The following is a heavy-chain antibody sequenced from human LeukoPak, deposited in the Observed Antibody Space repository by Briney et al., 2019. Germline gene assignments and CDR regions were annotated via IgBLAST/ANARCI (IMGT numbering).Heavy chain of an antibody. J-gene: IGHJ3*02. Sequence: SETLSLTCTVSGGSISSGGYYWSWIRQHPGKGLEWIGYIYYSGSTYYNPSLKSRVTISVDTSKNQFSLKLSSVTAADTAVYYCARDGNLAAAGTGDAFDIWGQGTMVTVSS. V-gene: IGHV4-31*03. CDR1: GGSISSGGYY. D-gene: IGHD6-13*01. CDR2: IYYSGST. CDR3: ARDGNLAAAGTGDAFDI.